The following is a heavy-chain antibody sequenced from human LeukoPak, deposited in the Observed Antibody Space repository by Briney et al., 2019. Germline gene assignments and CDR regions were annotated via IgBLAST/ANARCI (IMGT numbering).Heavy chain of an antibody. CDR3: ARIGGSGTYWDY. CDR1: GFTFSDYW. Sequence: GGSLGLSCAASGFTFSDYWMSWVRQAPGKGLEWVANIKYHGSDEHYVDSVRGRFTISRDNAKNSLFLQMNSLRAEDTAVYHCARIGGSGTYWDYWGQGTLVTVSS. CDR2: IKYHGSDE. J-gene: IGHJ4*02. D-gene: IGHD3-10*01. V-gene: IGHV3-7*01.